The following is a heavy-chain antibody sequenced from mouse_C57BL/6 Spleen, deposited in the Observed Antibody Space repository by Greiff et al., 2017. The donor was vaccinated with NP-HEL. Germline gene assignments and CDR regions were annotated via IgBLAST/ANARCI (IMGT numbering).Heavy chain of an antibody. J-gene: IGHJ2*01. V-gene: IGHV2-2*01. Sequence: QVQLKESGPGLVQPSQSLSITCTVSGFSLTSYGVHWVRQSPGKGLEWLGVIWSGGSTDYNAAFISRLSISKDNSKSQVFFKMNSLQADDTAIYYCARNHLYYDYDGFDYWGQGTTLTVSS. CDR3: ARNHLYYDYDGFDY. CDR2: IWSGGST. CDR1: GFSLTSYG. D-gene: IGHD2-4*01.